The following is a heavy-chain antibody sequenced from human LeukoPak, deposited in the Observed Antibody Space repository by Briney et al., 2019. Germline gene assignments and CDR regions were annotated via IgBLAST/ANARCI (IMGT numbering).Heavy chain of an antibody. Sequence: ASVKVSCKASGYTFTGYYMHWVRQAPGQGLEWMGRINPNSGGTNYAQKFQGRVTMTRDTSISTAYMELSRLRSDDTAVYYCAKYTEGHYYESSDYPRDFDYFDYWGQGTLVTVSS. CDR1: GYTFTGYY. V-gene: IGHV1-2*06. J-gene: IGHJ4*02. CDR3: AKYTEGHYYESSDYPRDFDYFDY. CDR2: INPNSGGT. D-gene: IGHD3-22*01.